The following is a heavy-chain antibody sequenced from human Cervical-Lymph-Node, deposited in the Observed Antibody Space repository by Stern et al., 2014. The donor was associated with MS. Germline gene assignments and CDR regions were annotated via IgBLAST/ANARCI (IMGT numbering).Heavy chain of an antibody. CDR3: TTGADLLPVYYFDY. CDR1: GFTFTNAW. Sequence: EVQLVESGGGLVKPGGSLRLSCAAPGFTFTNAWMTWVRQAPGKGLEWVGRIKSKIDGGTTDYAAPVKGRFTISRDDSRNTLYLHLNSLKTEDTAIYYCTTGADLLPVYYFDYWGQGTLVTVSS. D-gene: IGHD6-19*01. J-gene: IGHJ4*02. V-gene: IGHV3-15*01. CDR2: IKSKIDGGTT.